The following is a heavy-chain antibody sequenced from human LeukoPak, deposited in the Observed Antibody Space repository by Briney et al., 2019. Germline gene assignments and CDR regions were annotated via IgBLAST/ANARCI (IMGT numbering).Heavy chain of an antibody. J-gene: IGHJ4*02. CDR3: AKDLPGYCSGGSCYQGVYFDY. D-gene: IGHD2-15*01. CDR2: ISGSGGST. V-gene: IGHV3-23*01. CDR1: GFTFSSYA. Sequence: GGSLRLSCAASGFTFSSYAMSWVRQAPGKGLEWVSTISGSGGSTYYADSVKGRFTISRDNSKNTLYLQMNSLRAEDTAVYYCAKDLPGYCSGGSCYQGVYFDYWGQGTLVTVSS.